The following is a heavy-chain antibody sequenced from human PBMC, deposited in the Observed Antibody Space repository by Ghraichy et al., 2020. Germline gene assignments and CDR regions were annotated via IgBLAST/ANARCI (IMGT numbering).Heavy chain of an antibody. CDR2: IWYDGSKK. CDR1: GFMFRNYG. D-gene: IGHD3-10*01. V-gene: IGHV3-33*01. Sequence: LSLTCAASGFMFRNYGIHWVRQAPGKGLEWVALIWYDGSKKYYADSVKGRFTISRDTSKNTLYLQMNSLRAEDTAVYYCARGAWFGELLLEDFDHWGLGTLVTVSS. J-gene: IGHJ4*02. CDR3: ARGAWFGELLLEDFDH.